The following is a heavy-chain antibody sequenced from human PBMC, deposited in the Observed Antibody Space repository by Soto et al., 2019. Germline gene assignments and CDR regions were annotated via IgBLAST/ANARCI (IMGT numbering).Heavy chain of an antibody. Sequence: QLQLQESGPGLVKPSETLSLTCTVSGGSISSRGYYWGWIRQPPGKGLEWIGTIYYSGSTYYNPSXKSRVTISVDTSMNQFSLKLSSVTAADTAVYYCATSNWFDPWGQGTLVTVSS. CDR1: GGSISSRGYY. CDR3: ATSNWFDP. V-gene: IGHV4-39*01. CDR2: IYYSGST. J-gene: IGHJ5*02.